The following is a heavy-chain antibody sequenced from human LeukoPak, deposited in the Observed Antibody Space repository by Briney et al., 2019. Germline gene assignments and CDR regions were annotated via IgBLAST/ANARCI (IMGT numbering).Heavy chain of an antibody. D-gene: IGHD5-12*01. J-gene: IGHJ6*02. V-gene: IGHV3-74*01. CDR1: GFAFSSFA. CDR3: ARVPGYSGYFYGMDI. CDR2: INHNGNSI. Sequence: GGSLRLSCAASGFAFSSFAMTWVRQAPGKGLEWVSRINHNGNSIHYADSVKGRFTISRDNAKNTLHLQMNSLRAEDTAVYYCARVPGYSGYFYGMDIWGQGTTVTVSS.